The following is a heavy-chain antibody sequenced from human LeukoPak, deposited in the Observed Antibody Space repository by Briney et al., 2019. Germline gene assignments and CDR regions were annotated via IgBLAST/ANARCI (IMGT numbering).Heavy chain of an antibody. D-gene: IGHD1-1*01. CDR1: GGSISSSSYY. CDR3: AREERYFDY. J-gene: IGHJ4*02. V-gene: IGHV4-39*07. CDR2: IYYSGST. Sequence: SETLSLTCTVSGGSISSSSYYWGWIRQPPGKGLEWIGSIYYSGSTYYNPSLKSRVTISVDTSKNQFSLKLSSVTAADTAVYYYAREERYFDYWGQGTLVTVSS.